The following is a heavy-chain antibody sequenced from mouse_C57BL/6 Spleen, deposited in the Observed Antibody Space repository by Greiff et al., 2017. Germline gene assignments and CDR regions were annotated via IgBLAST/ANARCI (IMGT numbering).Heavy chain of an antibody. V-gene: IGHV1-72*01. CDR3: AREVNYDYDEGPFDY. CDR1: GYTFTSYW. Sequence: QVQLQQSGAELVKPGASVKLSCKASGYTFTSYWMHWVKQRPGRGLEWIGRIDPNSGGTKYNEKFKSKATLTVDKPSSTAYMQLSSLTSEDSAVYDCAREVNYDYDEGPFDYGGRGTTLTVSS. CDR2: IDPNSGGT. J-gene: IGHJ2*01. D-gene: IGHD2-4*01.